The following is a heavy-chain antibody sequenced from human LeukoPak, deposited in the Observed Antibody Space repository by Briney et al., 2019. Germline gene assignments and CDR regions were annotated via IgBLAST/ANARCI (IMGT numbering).Heavy chain of an antibody. J-gene: IGHJ5*02. CDR1: GYSISSGYY. CDR2: IYHSGST. V-gene: IGHV4-38-2*02. D-gene: IGHD6-19*01. CDR3: ARDSLSAVAGDNWFDP. Sequence: PSETLSLTCTVSGYSISSGYYWGRIRQPPGKGLEWIGSIYHSGSTYYNPSLKSRVTISVDTSKNQFSLKLSSVTAADTAVYYCARDSLSAVAGDNWFDPWGQGTLVTVSS.